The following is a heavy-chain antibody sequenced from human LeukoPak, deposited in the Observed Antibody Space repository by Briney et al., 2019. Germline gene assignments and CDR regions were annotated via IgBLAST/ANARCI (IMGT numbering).Heavy chain of an antibody. V-gene: IGHV3-74*01. Sequence: GGSLRLSCAASGFTFSSYWMHWVRQAPGKGLVWVSRINSDGSSTSYADSVKGRFTISRDNAKNTLYLQMNSLRAEDTAVYYCARGSTVFQYYYDSSGYYGFDYWGQGTLVTVSS. CDR2: INSDGSST. J-gene: IGHJ4*02. CDR3: ARGSTVFQYYYDSSGYYGFDY. D-gene: IGHD3-22*01. CDR1: GFTFSSYW.